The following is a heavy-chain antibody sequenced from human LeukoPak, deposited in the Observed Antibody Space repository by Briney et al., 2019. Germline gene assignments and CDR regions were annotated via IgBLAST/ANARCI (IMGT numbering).Heavy chain of an antibody. D-gene: IGHD3-22*01. J-gene: IGHJ4*02. Sequence: GGSLRLSCLASGFTFSNYAMNWVRQAPGKGLEWVSLISASGDATYYGDPVKGRFTISRDNSKNTLYLQMNSLRSDDTAVYYCAKDLDSSGNYYGGVNWGQGTLVTVSS. CDR2: ISASGDAT. V-gene: IGHV3-23*01. CDR1: GFTFSNYA. CDR3: AKDLDSSGNYYGGVN.